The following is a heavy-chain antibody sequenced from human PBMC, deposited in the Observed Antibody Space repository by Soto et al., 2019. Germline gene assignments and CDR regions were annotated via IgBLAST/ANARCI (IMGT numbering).Heavy chain of an antibody. CDR2: INHSGST. V-gene: IGHV4-34*01. Sequence: NPSETMSLTCAVYGGSFSGYYWSWIRQPPGKGLEWIGEINHSGSTNYNPSLKSRVTISVDTSENQFSLKLSSVTAADTAVYYCARGASGSSRWVDPWGQGTLVS. J-gene: IGHJ5*02. CDR1: GGSFSGYY. D-gene: IGHD1-26*01. CDR3: ARGASGSSRWVDP.